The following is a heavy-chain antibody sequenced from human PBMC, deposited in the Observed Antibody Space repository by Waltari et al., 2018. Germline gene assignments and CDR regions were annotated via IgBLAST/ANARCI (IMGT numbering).Heavy chain of an antibody. J-gene: IGHJ4*02. CDR2: IYYSGST. V-gene: IGHV4-39*07. Sequence: QLQLQESGPGLVKPSETLSLTCTVSGGSISSSSYYWGWIRQPPGKGLEWIGSIYYSGSTYYNPSLKSLVTISVDTSKNQFSLKLSSVTAADTAVYYCARDRDYYGSGSLEGGDYWGQGTLVTVSS. CDR3: ARDRDYYGSGSLEGGDY. D-gene: IGHD3-10*01. CDR1: GGSISSSSYY.